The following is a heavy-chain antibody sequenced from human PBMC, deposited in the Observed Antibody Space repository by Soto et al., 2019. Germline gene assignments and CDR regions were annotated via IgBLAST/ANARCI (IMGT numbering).Heavy chain of an antibody. V-gene: IGHV3-30-3*01. J-gene: IGHJ3*02. CDR1: RFTFSSYA. CDR3: ARDARRWLQPTAFDI. D-gene: IGHD5-18*01. Sequence: VQLVESGGALVQPGGSLRLSCAASRFTFSSYAMHWVRQAPGKGLEWVAVISYDGSNKYYADSVKGRFTISRDNSKNTLYLQMNSLRAEDTAVYYCARDARRWLQPTAFDIWGQGTMVTVSS. CDR2: ISYDGSNK.